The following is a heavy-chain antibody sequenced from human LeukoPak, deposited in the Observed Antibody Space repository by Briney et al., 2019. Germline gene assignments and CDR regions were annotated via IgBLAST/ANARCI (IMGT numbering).Heavy chain of an antibody. D-gene: IGHD5-18*01. Sequence: GASGKVSCKASGYTFSDYYMHWVRQAPGQGLEWLGGMHPRNGGTSYAQKFQGRVTMTRDTSVTTAYMELSRLKSDDTAIYYCARAEGGFSYGSLVYWGQGTLVTVSP. CDR1: GYTFSDYY. CDR2: MHPRNGGT. CDR3: ARAEGGFSYGSLVY. J-gene: IGHJ4*02. V-gene: IGHV1-2*02.